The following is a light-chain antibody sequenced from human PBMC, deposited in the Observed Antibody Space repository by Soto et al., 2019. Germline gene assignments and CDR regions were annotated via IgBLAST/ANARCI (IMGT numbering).Light chain of an antibody. V-gene: IGKV1-39*01. CDR3: LQTYNMPRT. J-gene: IGKJ3*01. CDR2: AAS. CDR1: QSISRH. Sequence: DIPMTQSPSSLSASLGDRVTITCRASQSISRHLNWYQQKPGKAPRLLIYAASSLQSGVPSRFSGSGSGTDFILTITSLQPEDSATYYCLQTYNMPRTFGPGTKVD.